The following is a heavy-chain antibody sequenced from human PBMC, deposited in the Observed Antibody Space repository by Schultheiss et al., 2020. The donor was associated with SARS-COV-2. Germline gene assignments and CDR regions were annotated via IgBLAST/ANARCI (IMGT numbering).Heavy chain of an antibody. CDR2: ISGSGGSA. CDR1: GFTFSSYA. J-gene: IGHJ3*02. V-gene: IGHV3-23*01. CDR3: AKDRGYGDYSDAFDI. Sequence: GGSLRLSCAASGFTFSSYAMSWVRQAPGKGLEWVSAISGSGGSAYYADSVKGRFTISRDNSKNTLYLQMNILRAEDTAVYYCAKDRGYGDYSDAFDIWGQGTMVTVSS. D-gene: IGHD4-17*01.